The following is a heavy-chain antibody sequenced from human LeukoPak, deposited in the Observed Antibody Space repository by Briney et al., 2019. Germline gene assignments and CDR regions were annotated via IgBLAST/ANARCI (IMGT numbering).Heavy chain of an antibody. CDR2: IYYSGST. D-gene: IGHD6-13*01. CDR1: GGSISSSSYY. Sequence: PSETLSLTCTVSGGSISSSSYYWGWIRQPPGKGLEWIGSIYYSGSTYYNPSLKSRVTISVDTSKNQFSLKLSSVTAADTAVYYCARQVVGYSSRLDYWGQGTLVTVSS. J-gene: IGHJ4*02. V-gene: IGHV4-39*01. CDR3: ARQVVGYSSRLDY.